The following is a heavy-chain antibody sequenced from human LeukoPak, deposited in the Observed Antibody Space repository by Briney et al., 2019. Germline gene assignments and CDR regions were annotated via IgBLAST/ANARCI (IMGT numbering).Heavy chain of an antibody. J-gene: IGHJ6*03. Sequence: SVKVSCKAPGGTFSSYAISWVRQAPGQGLEWMGGIIPIFGTANYAQKFQGRVTITTDESTSTAYMELSSLRSEDTAVYYCARGAPDCSGGSCYLRDYYYYMDAWGKGTTVTVSS. CDR2: IIPIFGTA. CDR1: GGTFSSYA. D-gene: IGHD2-15*01. CDR3: ARGAPDCSGGSCYLRDYYYYMDA. V-gene: IGHV1-69*05.